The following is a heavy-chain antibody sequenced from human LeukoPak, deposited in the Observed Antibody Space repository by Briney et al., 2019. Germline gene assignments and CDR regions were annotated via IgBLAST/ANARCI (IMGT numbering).Heavy chain of an antibody. J-gene: IGHJ4*02. D-gene: IGHD5/OR15-5a*01. CDR1: GFTFSSYG. CDR2: IWYDGSNT. V-gene: IGHV3-33*01. Sequence: GGSQRLSCAASGFTFSSYGMHWVRQAPGKGLEWVAMIWYDGSNTYYADSVKGRFTISRDNSKNTLFLQMDSLRAEDTAVYYCARDRSTTHFDYLGQGTLVTVSS. CDR3: ARDRSTTHFDY.